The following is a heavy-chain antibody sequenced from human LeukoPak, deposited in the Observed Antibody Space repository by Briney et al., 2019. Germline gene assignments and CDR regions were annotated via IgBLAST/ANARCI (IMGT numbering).Heavy chain of an antibody. CDR1: GFTFSGYS. D-gene: IGHD2-2*01. J-gene: IGHJ4*02. CDR2: ISSSSSSI. V-gene: IGHV3-21*01. Sequence: TGGSLRLSYAASGFTFSGYSMNWVRQAPGKGLEWVSFISSSSSSIYYADSVKGRFTISRDNAKNSLYLQVNSLRAEDTAVYYCARDEVTCSSTNCYFVYWGQGTLVTVSS. CDR3: ARDEVTCSSTNCYFVY.